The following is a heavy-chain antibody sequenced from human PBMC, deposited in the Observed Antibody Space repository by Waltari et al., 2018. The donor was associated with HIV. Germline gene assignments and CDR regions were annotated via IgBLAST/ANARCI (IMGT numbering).Heavy chain of an antibody. V-gene: IGHV1-8*01. Sequence: QVQLVQSGAEVKKPGASVKVSCKASGYTFTSYDINWVRQATGQGLEWMGWMNPNSGNTGYAQKFQGRVTMTRKTSKSTAYMELSSLRSEDTAVYYCARIRYSSSWYYYYGMDVWGQGTTVTVSS. J-gene: IGHJ6*02. D-gene: IGHD6-13*01. CDR2: MNPNSGNT. CDR1: GYTFTSYD. CDR3: ARIRYSSSWYYYYGMDV.